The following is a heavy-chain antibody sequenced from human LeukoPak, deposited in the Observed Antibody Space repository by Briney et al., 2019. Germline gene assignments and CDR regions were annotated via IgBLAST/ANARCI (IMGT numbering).Heavy chain of an antibody. CDR3: ARLSSDGYNSLTY. Sequence: QVQLQESGPGLVKPSETLSLTCAVSGYSISSGYYVGWIRQPPGKGLEWVGSIYHSGSTYYNPSLKSRVTISLDTSKNQLSLKVSSVTAADTAVHYCARLSSDGYNSLTYWGQGTLVTVSS. V-gene: IGHV4-38-2*01. CDR2: IYHSGST. D-gene: IGHD5-24*01. CDR1: GYSISSGYY. J-gene: IGHJ4*02.